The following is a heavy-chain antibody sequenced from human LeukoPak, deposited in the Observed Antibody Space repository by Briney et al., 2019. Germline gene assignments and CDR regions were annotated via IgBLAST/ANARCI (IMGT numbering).Heavy chain of an antibody. D-gene: IGHD3-16*02. CDR3: ARVNMITFGGVIVYAYYFDY. CDR1: GFTFSSYW. CDR2: IKPDGSDQ. J-gene: IGHJ4*02. Sequence: GGSLRLSCAASGFTFSSYWMSWVRQAPGKGLEWVANIKPDGSDQYYVDSVKGRFTISRDNAKNSLYLQMNSLRAEDTAVYYCARVNMITFGGVIVYAYYFDYWGQGTLVTVSS. V-gene: IGHV3-7*01.